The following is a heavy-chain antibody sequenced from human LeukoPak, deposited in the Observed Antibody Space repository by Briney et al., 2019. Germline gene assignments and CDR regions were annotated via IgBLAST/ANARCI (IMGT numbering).Heavy chain of an antibody. V-gene: IGHV1-69*05. D-gene: IGHD2-15*01. CDR1: GGTFSSYA. Sequence: SVKVSCKASGGTFSSYAVSWVRQAPGQGLEWMGGIIPMFNTANYAQKFQGRVTITTEESTSTVYMELSSLGSEDSAMYYCARVFARGGEINGSYYYYWGQGTLVTVSS. J-gene: IGHJ4*02. CDR3: ARVFARGGEINGSYYYY. CDR2: IIPMFNTA.